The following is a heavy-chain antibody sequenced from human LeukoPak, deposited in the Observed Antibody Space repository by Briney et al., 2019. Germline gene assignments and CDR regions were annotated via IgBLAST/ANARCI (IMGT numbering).Heavy chain of an antibody. V-gene: IGHV3-23*01. CDR2: VSGSGGST. CDR1: GFTFSSYA. Sequence: GGSLRLSCAASGFTFSSYAMSWVRQAPGKGLEWVSAVSGSGGSTYYADSVKGRFTISRDNSKNTLYLQMNSLRAEDTAVYYCAKELDLYYYDSSGYYNWGQGTLVTVSS. D-gene: IGHD3-22*01. CDR3: AKELDLYYYDSSGYYN. J-gene: IGHJ4*02.